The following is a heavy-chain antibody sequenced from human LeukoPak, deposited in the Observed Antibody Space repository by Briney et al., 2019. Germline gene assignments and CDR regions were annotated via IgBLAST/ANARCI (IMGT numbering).Heavy chain of an antibody. J-gene: IGHJ4*02. D-gene: IGHD3-10*01. Sequence: ASVKVSCKASGYTFTGYYMHWVRQAPGQGLEWMGWINPNSGGTNYAQKFQGRVTMTRDTSISTAYMELSRLRSDDTAVYYCARAMTGFGSATYGRTHPFDYWGQGTLVTVSS. CDR1: GYTFTGYY. CDR2: INPNSGGT. CDR3: ARAMTGFGSATYGRTHPFDY. V-gene: IGHV1-2*02.